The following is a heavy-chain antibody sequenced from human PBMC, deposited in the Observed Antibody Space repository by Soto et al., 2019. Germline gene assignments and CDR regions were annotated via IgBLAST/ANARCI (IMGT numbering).Heavy chain of an antibody. CDR2: IKSKADGGTT. CDR3: TTDSYINMPIVRFDY. J-gene: IGHJ4*01. D-gene: IGHD2-2*01. V-gene: IGHV3-15*07. CDR1: GFTFNNHG. Sequence: GGSLRLSCTASGFTFNNHGMNWVRQAPGKGLEWVGRIKSKADGGTTDFAAPVKGRFAISRDDSMNMMYMQMSSLRTEDTAVYYCTTDSYINMPIVRFDYWGRGTMVTVSS.